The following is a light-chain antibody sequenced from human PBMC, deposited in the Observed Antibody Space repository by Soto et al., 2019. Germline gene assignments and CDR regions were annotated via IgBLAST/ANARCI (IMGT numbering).Light chain of an antibody. CDR2: EVS. J-gene: IGLJ3*02. CDR3: RSYAGSSTSCV. Sequence: QSALTQPASVSGSPGQSITISCTGTSSDVGSYNLVSWYQQHPGKAPKLMIYEVSKRPSGVSNRFSGSKSGNTASLTISGLQAEDEADYYCRSYAGSSTSCVFGGGTKRTVL. V-gene: IGLV2-23*02. CDR1: SSDVGSYNL.